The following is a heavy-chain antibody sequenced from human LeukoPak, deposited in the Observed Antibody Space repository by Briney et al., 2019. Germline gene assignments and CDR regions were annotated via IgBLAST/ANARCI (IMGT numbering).Heavy chain of an antibody. D-gene: IGHD3-16*01. CDR1: GGSISSYY. Sequence: SETLSLTCTVSGGSISSYYWSWIRQPAGKGLEWIGRIHTSGSTNYSPSLRSRVTMSVDTSKNQFSLKLSSVTAADTAVYYCARDSWKGGRFDYWGQGTLVTVSS. CDR2: IHTSGST. CDR3: ARDSWKGGRFDY. J-gene: IGHJ4*02. V-gene: IGHV4-4*07.